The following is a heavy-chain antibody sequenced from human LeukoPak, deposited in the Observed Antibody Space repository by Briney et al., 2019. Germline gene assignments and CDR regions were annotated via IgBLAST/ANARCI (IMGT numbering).Heavy chain of an antibody. V-gene: IGHV4-59*12. CDR2: IHYSGST. CDR1: GGSISNFY. D-gene: IGHD3-3*01. CDR3: ARARVGDFWSGYYPPYFDY. Sequence: PSETLSLTCTVSGGSISNFYWSWIRQPPGKGLEWIGYIHYSGSTNYNPSLKSRVTISVDTSKIQFSLKLSSVTAADTAVYYCARARVGDFWSGYYPPYFDYWGQGTLVTVSS. J-gene: IGHJ4*02.